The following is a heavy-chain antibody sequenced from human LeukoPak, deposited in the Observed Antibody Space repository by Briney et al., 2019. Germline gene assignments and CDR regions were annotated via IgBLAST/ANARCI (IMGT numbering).Heavy chain of an antibody. V-gene: IGHV1-2*02. CDR2: INPNSGGT. Sequence: WASVKVSCKASGYTFTGYYMHWVRQAPGQGLEWMGWINPNSGGTNYAQKFQGRVTMTRDTSISTAYMELSRLRSDDTAVYYCARGGFVVVVPAVPFDPWGQGTLVTVSS. D-gene: IGHD2-2*01. CDR1: GYTFTGYY. J-gene: IGHJ5*02. CDR3: ARGGFVVVVPAVPFDP.